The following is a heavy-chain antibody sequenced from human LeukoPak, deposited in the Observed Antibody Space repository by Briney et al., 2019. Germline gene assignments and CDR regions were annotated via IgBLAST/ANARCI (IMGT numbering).Heavy chain of an antibody. Sequence: ASVKVSCKASGYTFTSYGISWVRQAPGQGLEWMGWISAYNGNTNYAQKFQGRVTMTRDTSISTAYMELSRLRSDDTAVYYCARVRDDILTGYYRLGRYFDYWGQGTLVTVSS. D-gene: IGHD3-9*01. V-gene: IGHV1-18*01. J-gene: IGHJ4*02. CDR1: GYTFTSYG. CDR3: ARVRDDILTGYYRLGRYFDY. CDR2: ISAYNGNT.